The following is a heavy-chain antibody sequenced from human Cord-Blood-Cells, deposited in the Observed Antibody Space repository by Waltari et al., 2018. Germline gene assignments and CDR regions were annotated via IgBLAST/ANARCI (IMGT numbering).Heavy chain of an antibody. J-gene: IGHJ6*02. V-gene: IGHV1-69*06. CDR1: GGTFSSYA. D-gene: IGHD3-9*01. Sequence: QVQLVQSGAEVKKPGSSVKVSCKASGGTFSSYAISWVRQAPGQGLEWMGGIIPIFGTANYAQKFQGRVTITADKSTSTAYMELSSLRSEDTAVYYCARDFSLVRDGYNYYYYGMDVWGQGTTVTVSS. CDR3: ARDFSLVRDGYNYYYYGMDV. CDR2: IIPIFGTA.